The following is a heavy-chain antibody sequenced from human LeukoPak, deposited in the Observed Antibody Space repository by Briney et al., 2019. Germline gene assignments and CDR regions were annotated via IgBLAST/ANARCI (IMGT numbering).Heavy chain of an antibody. D-gene: IGHD1-26*01. CDR3: ARVGSYHYMDV. V-gene: IGHV4-34*01. J-gene: IGHJ6*03. CDR1: GGSFSGYY. Sequence: KPSETLSLTCAVYGGSFSGYYWSRIRQPPGKALEWIGEINHSGSTNYNPSLKSRVTISVDTSKNQFSLKLSSVTAADTAVYYCARVGSYHYMDVWGKGTTVTVSS. CDR2: INHSGST.